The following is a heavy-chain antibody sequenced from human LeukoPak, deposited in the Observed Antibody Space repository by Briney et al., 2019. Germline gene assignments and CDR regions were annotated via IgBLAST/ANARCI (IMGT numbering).Heavy chain of an antibody. CDR1: GGSFSGYY. CDR3: ASHGYYYYYMDV. V-gene: IGHV4-34*01. J-gene: IGHJ6*03. Sequence: SETLSLTCAVYGGSFSGYYWSWIRQPPGKGLEWIGEINHSASTNYNPSLKSRVTISVDTSKNQFSLKLSSVTAADTAVYYCASHGYYYYYMDVWGKGTTVTVSS. CDR2: INHSAST.